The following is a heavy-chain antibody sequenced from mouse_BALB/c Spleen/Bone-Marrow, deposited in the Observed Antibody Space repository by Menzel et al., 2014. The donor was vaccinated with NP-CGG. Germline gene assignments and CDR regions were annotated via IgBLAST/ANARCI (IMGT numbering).Heavy chain of an antibody. D-gene: IGHD2-4*01. J-gene: IGHJ3*01. CDR3: ARPYDFGAWFAY. V-gene: IGHV5-6*01. CDR2: ISSGGSYT. Sequence: EVKLMGSGGDLVKPGGSLKLSCAASGFTFSSYGMSWVRQTPDKRLEWVATISSGGSYTYYPDSVKGRFSISRDNAKNTLYLQMSSLKSEDTAMYYCARPYDFGAWFAYWGQGTLVTVSA. CDR1: GFTFSSYG.